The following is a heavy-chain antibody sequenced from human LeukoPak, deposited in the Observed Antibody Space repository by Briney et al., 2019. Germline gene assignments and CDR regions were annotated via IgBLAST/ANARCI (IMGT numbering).Heavy chain of an antibody. V-gene: IGHV3-7*01. CDR1: GFTFSSYW. CDR2: IKQDGSEK. Sequence: GGSLRLSCAASGFTFSSYWMSRVRQAPGKGLEWVANIKQDGSEKYYVDSVKGRFTISRDNAKNSLSLQMNSLRAEDTAVYYCARDAAYGYDRFDSWGQGTQVTVSS. CDR3: ARDAAYGYDRFDS. J-gene: IGHJ4*02. D-gene: IGHD5-18*01.